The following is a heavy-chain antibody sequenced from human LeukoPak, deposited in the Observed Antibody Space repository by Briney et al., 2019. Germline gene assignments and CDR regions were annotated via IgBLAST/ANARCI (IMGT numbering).Heavy chain of an antibody. V-gene: IGHV3-23*01. CDR2: ISGSGGST. CDR1: GFTFSSYA. Sequence: GGSLRLSCAASGFTFSSYAMSWVRQAPGKGLEWVSAISGSGGSTYYADSVKDRFTISRDNSKNTLYLQMNSLRAEDTAVYYCAKDSRYCSGGSCYFSPFDYWGQGTLVTVSS. D-gene: IGHD2-15*01. CDR3: AKDSRYCSGGSCYFSPFDY. J-gene: IGHJ4*02.